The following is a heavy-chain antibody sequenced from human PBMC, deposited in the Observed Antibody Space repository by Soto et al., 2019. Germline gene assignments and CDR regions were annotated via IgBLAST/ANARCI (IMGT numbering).Heavy chain of an antibody. J-gene: IGHJ4*02. Sequence: QLQLQESGPGLVKPSETLSLTCTVSGCSISSSSYYWGWIRQPPGKGLEWIGSIYYSGSTYHNPTLKSRVTISVDTSTDQFPLKLSSVTAADTAVYYCARLSGWSGYWGQGTLVTVSS. CDR1: GCSISSSSYY. V-gene: IGHV4-39*01. D-gene: IGHD6-19*01. CDR2: IYYSGST. CDR3: ARLSGWSGY.